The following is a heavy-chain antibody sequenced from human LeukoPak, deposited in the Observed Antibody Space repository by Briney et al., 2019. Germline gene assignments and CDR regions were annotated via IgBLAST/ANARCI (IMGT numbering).Heavy chain of an antibody. J-gene: IGHJ4*02. D-gene: IGHD7-27*01. CDR2: IYPGDSDT. CDR3: AGRRLGNYYFDY. Sequence: PGESLKISCKASGYSSSSYWIGWVRHMPGKGLEWMGIIYPGDSDTRYSPSFQGQVTISADKSISTAYLQWSSLRASDTAMYYCAGRRLGNYYFDYWGQGTLVTVSS. V-gene: IGHV5-51*01. CDR1: GYSSSSYW.